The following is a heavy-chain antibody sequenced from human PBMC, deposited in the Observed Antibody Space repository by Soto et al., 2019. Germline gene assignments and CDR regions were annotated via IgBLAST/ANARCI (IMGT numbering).Heavy chain of an antibody. Sequence: ASVKVSFKTSGYTFTDYYVHWLRQAPGQGLEWMGWINPNSGGTNFAQKFQGRVTMTRDTSINTVYMELSRLRSDDTADYYCARDLKTPGDYTGAFDYWGQGTLVTVSS. CDR2: INPNSGGT. J-gene: IGHJ4*02. V-gene: IGHV1-2*02. CDR1: GYTFTDYY. CDR3: ARDLKTPGDYTGAFDY. D-gene: IGHD4-17*01.